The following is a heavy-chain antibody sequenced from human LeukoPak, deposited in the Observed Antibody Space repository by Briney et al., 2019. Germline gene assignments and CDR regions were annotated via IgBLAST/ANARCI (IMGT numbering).Heavy chain of an antibody. CDR3: ARVRVVRGVIISHDY. J-gene: IGHJ4*02. CDR1: GYNLIELS. Sequence: ASVKVSCKVFGYNLIELSMHWVRQTPGKGLEWMGGFDPEDAKTIYAPKFQGRVTITADESTSTAYMELSSLRSEDTAVYYCARVRVVRGVIISHDYWGQGTLVTVSS. CDR2: FDPEDAKT. D-gene: IGHD3-10*01. V-gene: IGHV1-24*01.